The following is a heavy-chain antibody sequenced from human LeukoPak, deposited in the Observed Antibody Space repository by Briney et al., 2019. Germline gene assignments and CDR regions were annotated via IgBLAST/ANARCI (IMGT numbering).Heavy chain of an antibody. V-gene: IGHV4-34*01. CDR2: INHSGST. CDR1: GFSFSTYG. D-gene: IGHD3-9*01. J-gene: IGHJ4*02. CDR3: ARDILTTNGY. Sequence: PGGSLRLSCVASGFSFSTYGMSWIRQPPGKGLEWIGEINHSGSTNYNPSLKSRVTISVDTSKNQFSLKLSSVTAADTAVYYCARDILTTNGYWGRGALVTVSS.